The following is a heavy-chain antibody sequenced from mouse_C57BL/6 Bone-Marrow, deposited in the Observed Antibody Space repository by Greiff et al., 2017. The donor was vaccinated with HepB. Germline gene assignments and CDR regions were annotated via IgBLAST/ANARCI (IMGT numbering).Heavy chain of an antibody. D-gene: IGHD1-1*01. J-gene: IGHJ1*03. CDR2: ISGGSSTI. V-gene: IGHV5-17*01. CDR1: GFTFSDYG. Sequence: EVQGVESGGGLVKPGGSLKLSCAASGFTFSDYGMHWVRQAPEKGLEWVAYISGGSSTIYYADTVKGRFTISRDNAKNTLFLQMTSLRSEDTAMYYGARGGYYYGSSSDWYFDVWGTGTTVTVSS. CDR3: ARGGYYYGSSSDWYFDV.